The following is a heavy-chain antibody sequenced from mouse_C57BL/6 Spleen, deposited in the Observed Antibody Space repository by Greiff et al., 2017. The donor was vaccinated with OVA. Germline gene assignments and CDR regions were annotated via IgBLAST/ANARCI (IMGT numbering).Heavy chain of an antibody. CDR1: GFTFSSYA. J-gene: IGHJ3*01. D-gene: IGHD2-5*01. V-gene: IGHV5-4*03. Sequence: EVKLVESGGGLVKPGGSLKLSCAASGFTFSSYAMSWVRQTPEKRLEWVATISDGGSYTYYPDNVKGRFTISRDNAKNNLYLQMSHLKSEDTAMYYCARDVYYSNYAFAYWGQGTLVTVSA. CDR2: ISDGGSYT. CDR3: ARDVYYSNYAFAY.